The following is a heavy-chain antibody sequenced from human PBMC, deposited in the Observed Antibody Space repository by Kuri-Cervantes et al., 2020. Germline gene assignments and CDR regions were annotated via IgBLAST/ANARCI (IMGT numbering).Heavy chain of an antibody. V-gene: IGHV1-69*13. J-gene: IGHJ4*02. CDR1: GYTFTSYA. CDR3: AGVKDCSSTSCYPNNFDY. D-gene: IGHD2-2*01. CDR2: IIPIFGTA. Sequence: SVKVSCKASGYTFTSYAISWVRQAPGQGLEWMGGIIPIFGTANYAQKFQGRVTITADESTSTAYMELSSLRSEDTAVYYCAGVKDCSSTSCYPNNFDYWGQGTLVTVSS.